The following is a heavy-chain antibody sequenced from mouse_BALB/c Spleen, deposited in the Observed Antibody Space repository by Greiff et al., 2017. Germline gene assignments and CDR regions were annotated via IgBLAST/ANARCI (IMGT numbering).Heavy chain of an antibody. J-gene: IGHJ2*01. CDR1: GYSITSGYY. CDR2: ISYDGSN. Sequence: EVQLQESGPGLVKPSQSLSLTCSVTGYSITSGYYWNWIRQFPGNKLEWMGYISYDGSNNYNPSLKNRISITRDTSKNQFFLKLNSVTTEDTATYYCARLITTVGEDYWGQGTTLTVSS. D-gene: IGHD1-1*01. V-gene: IGHV3-6*02. CDR3: ARLITTVGEDY.